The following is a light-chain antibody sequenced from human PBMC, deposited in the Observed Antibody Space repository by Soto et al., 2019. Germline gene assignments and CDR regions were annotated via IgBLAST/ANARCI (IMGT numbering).Light chain of an antibody. J-gene: IGKJ4*01. CDR3: QQYNSYSLT. V-gene: IGKV1-5*02. Sequence: QLPQSLSFLLAPLENKVPSICRPSRFFVTRLAWYQQKPGKAPKLLIYDAYNLESGVPSRFSGSGSGTEFTLTISSLQPDDFATYYCQQYNSYSLTFGGGTKVEIK. CDR2: DAY. CDR1: RFFVTR.